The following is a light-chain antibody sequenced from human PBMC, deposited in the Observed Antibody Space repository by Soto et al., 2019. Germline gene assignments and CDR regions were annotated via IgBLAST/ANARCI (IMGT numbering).Light chain of an antibody. V-gene: IGKV3-11*01. CDR2: DTS. CDR1: QSVSSY. Sequence: EIVLTQSPATLSLSPGEKDTLSCRASQSVSSYLAWYQQKPGQAPRLLIYDTSNRATVIPARFSGSGSGTDFTLTISSLEPEDFAVYYCQQRSNWLTFGGGTKVDIK. J-gene: IGKJ4*01. CDR3: QQRSNWLT.